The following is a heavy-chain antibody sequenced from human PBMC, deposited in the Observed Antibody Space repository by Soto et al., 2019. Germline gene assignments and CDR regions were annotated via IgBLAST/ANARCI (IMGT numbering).Heavy chain of an antibody. D-gene: IGHD6-6*01. V-gene: IGHV1-69*13. CDR1: GGTFSSYA. CDR3: ARSYSSSSFYYYGMDV. Sequence: SVKVSCKASGGTFSSYAISWVRQAPGQGLEWMGGIIPIFGSANYAQKFQGRVTITADESTSTAYMELSSLRSEDTAVYYCARSYSSSSFYYYGMDVWGQGTTVTVSS. J-gene: IGHJ6*02. CDR2: IIPIFGSA.